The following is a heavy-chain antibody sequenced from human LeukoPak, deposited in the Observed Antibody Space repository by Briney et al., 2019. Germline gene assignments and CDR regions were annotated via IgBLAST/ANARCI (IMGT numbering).Heavy chain of an antibody. J-gene: IGHJ4*02. CDR2: IKEDGSEK. CDR3: ARDRYYYDTSGYYYFDY. CDR1: GFTFSSYW. Sequence: GGSLRLSCAASGFTFSSYWMTSVRQAPGKGLEWVANIKEDGSEKYYVDSVKGRFTISRDNAKNSLYLQMNSLRAEDTAVYYCARDRYYYDTSGYYYFDYWGQGTLVTVSS. D-gene: IGHD3-22*01. V-gene: IGHV3-7*05.